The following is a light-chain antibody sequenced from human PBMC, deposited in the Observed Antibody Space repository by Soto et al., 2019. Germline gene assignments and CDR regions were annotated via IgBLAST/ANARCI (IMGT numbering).Light chain of an antibody. J-gene: IGKJ5*01. Sequence: SQSVSSSYIAWCQQRXGRTPSLLIHGASXRATGIPDRFSGSGSATHFTLTTSRLEPGDFAVYYCQHFSGTTFTFGQGTRLEIK. CDR2: GAS. CDR3: QHFSGTTFT. V-gene: IGKV3-20*01. CDR1: QSVSSSY.